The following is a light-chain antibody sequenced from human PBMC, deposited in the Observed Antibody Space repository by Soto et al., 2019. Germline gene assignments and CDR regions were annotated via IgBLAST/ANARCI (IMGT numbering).Light chain of an antibody. Sequence: QSALTQPPSASGSPGQSVTISCTGTSSDVGGYNSVSWYQQHPGRAPKLLIFEVNKRPSGVPDRFSGSKSDNTASLTVSGLQAEDEANYYCTSYAGSKNLVFGGGTKVTVL. CDR3: TSYAGSKNLV. J-gene: IGLJ3*02. CDR2: EVN. V-gene: IGLV2-8*01. CDR1: SSDVGGYNS.